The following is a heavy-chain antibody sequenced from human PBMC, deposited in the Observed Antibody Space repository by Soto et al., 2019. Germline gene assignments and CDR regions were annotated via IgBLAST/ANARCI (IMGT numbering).Heavy chain of an antibody. CDR2: ISYDGNTQ. Sequence: QVQLVESGGGVVQPGGSLRLSCAASGFIFSGYAMHWVRQAPGKGMELVAVISYDGNTQYYADSVKGRFTVSRDNSNNILYVEMNNLRDEDTAMYYCAKETNAYEINFWGQGTLVTVSP. J-gene: IGHJ4*02. V-gene: IGHV3-30-3*01. D-gene: IGHD3-9*01. CDR1: GFIFSGYA. CDR3: AKETNAYEINF.